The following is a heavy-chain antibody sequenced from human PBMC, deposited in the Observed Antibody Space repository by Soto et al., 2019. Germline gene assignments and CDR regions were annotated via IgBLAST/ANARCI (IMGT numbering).Heavy chain of an antibody. CDR1: GGSISSSSYY. J-gene: IGHJ6*02. Sequence: SETLSLTCTVSGGSISSSSYYWGWIRQPPGKGLEWIGSIYYSGSTYYNPSLKSRVTISVDTSKNQFSLKLSSVTAADTAVYYCARQTSYYYYGMDVWGQGTTVTVSS. CDR2: IYYSGST. CDR3: ARQTSYYYYGMDV. V-gene: IGHV4-39*01.